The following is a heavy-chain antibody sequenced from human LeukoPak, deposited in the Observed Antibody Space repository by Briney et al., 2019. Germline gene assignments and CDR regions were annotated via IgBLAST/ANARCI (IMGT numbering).Heavy chain of an antibody. CDR2: VHYGGST. D-gene: IGHD3-22*01. CDR1: GGSISSSGSF. CDR3: ARHASSSDSTASYYSFDY. Sequence: KTSETLSLTCTVSGGSISSSGSFWDWIRQPPGKGLEWIGTVHYGGSTYYNPSLKSRVIIAVDTSKNQFSLRLTSVTAADTAVFYCARHASSSDSTASYYSFDYWGQGTLVTVSS. J-gene: IGHJ4*02. V-gene: IGHV4-39*01.